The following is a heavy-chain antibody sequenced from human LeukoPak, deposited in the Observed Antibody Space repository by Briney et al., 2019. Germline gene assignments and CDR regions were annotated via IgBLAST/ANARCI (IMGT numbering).Heavy chain of an antibody. CDR1: GGSISSYY. D-gene: IGHD1-20*01. J-gene: IGHJ6*03. V-gene: IGHV4-4*07. Sequence: PSETLSLTCTVSGGSISSYYWSWIRQPAGKGLEWIGRIYSSGSTNYNPSLKSRVTMSVDTSQNQFSLKVSSVTAADTAVYYCARGYNWASPTRNFYYVDVWGKGTTVTVSS. CDR3: ARGYNWASPTRNFYYVDV. CDR2: IYSSGST.